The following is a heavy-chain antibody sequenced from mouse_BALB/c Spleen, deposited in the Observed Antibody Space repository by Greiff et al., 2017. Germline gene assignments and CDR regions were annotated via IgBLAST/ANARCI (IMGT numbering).Heavy chain of an antibody. CDR3: ARSRYYGPMDY. V-gene: IGHV14-3*02. J-gene: IGHJ4*01. CDR2: IDPANGNT. Sequence: EVQLQESGAELVKPGASVKLSCTASGFNIKDTYMHWVKQRPEQGLEWIGRIDPANGNTKYDPKFQGKATITADTSSNTAYLQLSSLTSEDTAVYYCARSRYYGPMDYWGQGTSVTVSS. CDR1: GFNIKDTY. D-gene: IGHD1-2*01.